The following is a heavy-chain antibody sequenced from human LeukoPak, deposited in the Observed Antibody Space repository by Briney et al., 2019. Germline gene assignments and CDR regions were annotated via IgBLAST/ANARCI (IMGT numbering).Heavy chain of an antibody. D-gene: IGHD2-2*01. CDR2: INPNSGGT. J-gene: IGHJ4*02. CDR1: GYTFTGYY. CDR3: APLNLGYCSSTSCRGGY. V-gene: IGHV1-2*02. Sequence: ASVTVSFKASGYTFTGYYMHWVRQAPGQGLAWIGWINPNSGGTNYAQKFQGRVTMTRDTSISTAYMELSRLRSDDTAVYYCAPLNLGYCSSTSCRGGYWGQGTLVTVSS.